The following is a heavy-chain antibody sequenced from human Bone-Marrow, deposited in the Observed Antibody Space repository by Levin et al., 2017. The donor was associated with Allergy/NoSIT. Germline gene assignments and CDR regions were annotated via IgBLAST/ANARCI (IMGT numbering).Heavy chain of an antibody. D-gene: IGHD2-15*01. CDR2: IGSGGVTI. CDR1: GFKFSDYY. J-gene: IGHJ4*02. V-gene: IGHV3-11*01. CDR3: VRDGGLIDY. Sequence: GGSLRLSCAVSGFKFSDYYMSWIRQAPGKGLEWVSYIGSGGVTIYYADSVRGRFTISRDDAKNSLYLQMTSLRAEDTAVYYCVRDGGLIDYWGQGTLVTVSS.